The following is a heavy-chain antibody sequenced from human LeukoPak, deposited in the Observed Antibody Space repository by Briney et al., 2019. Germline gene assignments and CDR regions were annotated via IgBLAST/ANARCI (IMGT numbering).Heavy chain of an antibody. D-gene: IGHD3-22*01. CDR2: ISGSGGST. Sequence: GGSLRLSCAASGFTFSSYATSWVRQAPGKGLEWASAISGSGGSTYYADSVKGRFTISRDNSKNTLYLQMNSLRAEDTAVYYCAKDLGITMVVVGDDAFDIWGQGTMVTVSS. J-gene: IGHJ3*02. V-gene: IGHV3-23*01. CDR3: AKDLGITMVVVGDDAFDI. CDR1: GFTFSSYA.